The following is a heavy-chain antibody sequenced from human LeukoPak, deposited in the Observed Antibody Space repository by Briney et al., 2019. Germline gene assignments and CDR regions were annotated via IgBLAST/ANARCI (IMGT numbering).Heavy chain of an antibody. D-gene: IGHD4-17*01. CDR2: IYYSGST. Sequence: SDTVSLICTVSGDPKNRSSYHGGWVRQPPARGLEWVGSIYYSGSTYYNPCLKSRVTISVDASTLKFSLKFTAVTAADKAVYFCATHDRGDYVVRSWGQGTLVPVSS. J-gene: IGHJ5*02. CDR3: ATHDRGDYVVRS. V-gene: IGHV4-39*01. CDR1: GDPKNRSSYH.